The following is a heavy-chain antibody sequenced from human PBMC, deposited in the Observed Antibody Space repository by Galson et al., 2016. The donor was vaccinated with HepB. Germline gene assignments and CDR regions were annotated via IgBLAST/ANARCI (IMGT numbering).Heavy chain of an antibody. CDR2: VSYEGSNK. CDR1: GFDFRSHG. CDR3: ARSHGYSGRNAFDI. Sequence: SLRLSCAASGFDFRSHGMHWVRQAPGKGLEWVAVVSYEGSNKYYAESVRGRFIISRDSSKNTLYLQMNSLRPEDTAMYYCARSHGYSGRNAFDIWGQGTMVTVSS. V-gene: IGHV3-30*19. J-gene: IGHJ3*02. D-gene: IGHD3-22*01.